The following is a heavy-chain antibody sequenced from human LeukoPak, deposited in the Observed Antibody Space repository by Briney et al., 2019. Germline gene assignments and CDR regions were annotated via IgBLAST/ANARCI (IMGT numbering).Heavy chain of an antibody. CDR3: WRAADH. CDR1: GGSIRGGGYY. CDR2: LYSNGNT. J-gene: IGHJ4*02. V-gene: IGHV4-39*01. Sequence: SSETLSLTCSFSGGSIRGGGYYWGWVRQPPGKGLEWIASLYSNGNTFYNPSLKSRVTISEESSKSQFSLKLRTVTTADTAVYFCWRAADHWGQGILVTVSS.